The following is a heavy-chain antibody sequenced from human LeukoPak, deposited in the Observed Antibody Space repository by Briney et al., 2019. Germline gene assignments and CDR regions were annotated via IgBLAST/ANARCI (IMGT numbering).Heavy chain of an antibody. Sequence: PGGSLRLSCAASGFTFSSYGMSWVRQAPGKGLEWVSAISGSGGSTYYADSVKGRFTISRDNSKNTLYLQMNSLRAEDTAVYHCAKDSWSGWLFDYWGQGTLVTVSS. J-gene: IGHJ4*02. CDR1: GFTFSSYG. D-gene: IGHD6-19*01. CDR2: ISGSGGST. CDR3: AKDSWSGWLFDY. V-gene: IGHV3-23*01.